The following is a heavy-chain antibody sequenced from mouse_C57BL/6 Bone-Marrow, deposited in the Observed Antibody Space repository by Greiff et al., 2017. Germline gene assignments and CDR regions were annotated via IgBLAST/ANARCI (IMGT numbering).Heavy chain of an antibody. CDR2: IYPGSGST. CDR1: GYTFTSYW. Sequence: VQLQQPGAELVKPGASVKMSCTASGYTFTSYWITWVQQRPGQGLEWIGDIYPGSGSTNYNEKFKSKSTLTVDTSSSTAYMQLSSLTSEDAAVYYCARRSWDGFMDYWGQGTSVTVSA. CDR3: ARRSWDGFMDY. D-gene: IGHD4-1*01. J-gene: IGHJ4*01. V-gene: IGHV1-55*01.